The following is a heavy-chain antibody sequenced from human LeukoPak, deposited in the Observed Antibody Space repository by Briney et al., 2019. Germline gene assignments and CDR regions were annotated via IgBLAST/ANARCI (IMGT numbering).Heavy chain of an antibody. J-gene: IGHJ4*02. Sequence: SETLSLTCAVYGGSFSGYYWSWIRQPPGKGLEWIGETNHSGSTNYNPSLKSRVTISVDTSKNQFSLKLSSVTAADTAVYYCARTGRGSVDYWGQGTLVTVPS. D-gene: IGHD1-26*01. V-gene: IGHV4-34*01. CDR1: GGSFSGYY. CDR2: TNHSGST. CDR3: ARTGRGSVDY.